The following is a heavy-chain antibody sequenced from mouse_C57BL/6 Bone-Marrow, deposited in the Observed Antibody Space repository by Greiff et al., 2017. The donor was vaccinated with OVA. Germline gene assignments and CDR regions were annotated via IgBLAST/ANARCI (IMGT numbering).Heavy chain of an antibody. J-gene: IGHJ2*01. V-gene: IGHV2-6*01. CDR1: GFSLTSYG. Sequence: QVQLQQSGPGLVAPSQSLSITCTVSGFSLTSYGVDWVRQSPGKGLEWLGGIWGDGSTNYNSALKSRLSISKDNSKRQVFLKMNSLQTDDTAMYYCASDLRITTENFDYWGQGTTLTVSS. D-gene: IGHD2-4*01. CDR2: IWGDGST. CDR3: ASDLRITTENFDY.